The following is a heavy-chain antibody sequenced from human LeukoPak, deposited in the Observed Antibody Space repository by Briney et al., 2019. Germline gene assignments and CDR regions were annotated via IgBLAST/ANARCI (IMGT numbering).Heavy chain of an antibody. J-gene: IGHJ4*02. D-gene: IGHD1-7*01. CDR2: IVVGSGNT. V-gene: IGHV1-58*02. CDR3: AATFYGPGETTPDY. Sequence: GASVKVSCKASGFTFTSSAMQWVRQARGQRLEWIGWIVVGSGNTNYAQEFQERVTITRDMSTSTAYMELSSLRSEDTAVYYCAATFYGPGETTPDYWGQGTLVTVSS. CDR1: GFTFTSSA.